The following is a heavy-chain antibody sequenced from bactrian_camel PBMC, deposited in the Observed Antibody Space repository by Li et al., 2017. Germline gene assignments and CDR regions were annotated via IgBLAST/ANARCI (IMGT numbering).Heavy chain of an antibody. CDR3: ATSYYPFGYY. D-gene: IGHD2*01. V-gene: IGHV3S40*01. J-gene: IGHJ4*01. CDR1: EFDISIYY. CDR2: SGGGST. Sequence: DVQLVESGGGLVQPGGSLRLSCAASEFDISIYYMTWVRQAPGKGLEWVSSSGGGSTFYAASVKGRFTIARDNAKNTVYLQTNSLKSEDTALYYCATSYYPFGYYWGQGTQVTVS.